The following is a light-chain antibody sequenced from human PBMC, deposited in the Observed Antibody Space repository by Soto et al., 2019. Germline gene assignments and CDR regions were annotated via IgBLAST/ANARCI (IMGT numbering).Light chain of an antibody. V-gene: IGLV2-14*03. CDR3: SAYTITNSWV. Sequence: QSALTQSASVSGSPGQSITIYCTGTSSDVGGYNYVSWYQQHPGKAPKLIIYDVSNRPSGVSTRFSGSKSGNAASLTISGRPDGDEADYSCSAYTITNSWVFGGATQLTVL. J-gene: IGLJ3*02. CDR1: SSDVGGYNY. CDR2: DVS.